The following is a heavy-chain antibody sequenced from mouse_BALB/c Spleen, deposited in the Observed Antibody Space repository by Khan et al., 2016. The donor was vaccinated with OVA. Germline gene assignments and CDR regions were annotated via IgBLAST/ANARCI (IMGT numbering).Heavy chain of an antibody. CDR3: ARHGWPTWLAK. Sequence: VQLKQSGPELMKPGASVKMSCKASDSSFTDYDMHWMKQSHGKGLEWIGDIDPFNGSTTYNQKFKGKATLTVDKSSSTAYMHLSSLTSEDSAVXSCARHGWPTWLAKGGKGALVPVSA. CDR2: IDPFNGST. CDR1: DSSFTDYD. J-gene: IGHJ3*01. V-gene: IGHV1S135*01. D-gene: IGHD1-1*02.